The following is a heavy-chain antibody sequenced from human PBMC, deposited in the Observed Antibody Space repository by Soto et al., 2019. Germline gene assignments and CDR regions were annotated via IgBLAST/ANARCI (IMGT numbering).Heavy chain of an antibody. CDR3: ARSREFDY. J-gene: IGHJ4*02. CDR1: GGSISSGGYS. Sequence: SETLSLTCAVSGGSISSGGYSWSWIRQPPGKGLEWIGYIYHSGSTYYNPSLKSRVAISIDVSKNQFSLSLRSSTAAGTAVYYCARSREFDYWSQGTLVTVSS. V-gene: IGHV4-30-2*01. CDR2: IYHSGST.